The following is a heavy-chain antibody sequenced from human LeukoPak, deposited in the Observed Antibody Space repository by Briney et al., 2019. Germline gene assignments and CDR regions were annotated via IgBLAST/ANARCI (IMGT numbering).Heavy chain of an antibody. D-gene: IGHD3-9*01. CDR1: GFTVSINS. CDR3: ARTYYDILTGYNPYFDY. Sequence: PGGSLRLSCTVSGFTVSINSMSWVRQAPGKGLEWVSFIYSGGNTHYSDSVKGRFTISRDNSKNTLYLQMNSLRAEDTAVYYCARTYYDILTGYNPYFDYWGQGILVTVSS. V-gene: IGHV3-66*01. J-gene: IGHJ4*02. CDR2: IYSGGNT.